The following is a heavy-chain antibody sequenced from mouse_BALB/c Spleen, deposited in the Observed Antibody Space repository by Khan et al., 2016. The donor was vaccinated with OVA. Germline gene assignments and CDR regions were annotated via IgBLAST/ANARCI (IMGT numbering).Heavy chain of an antibody. V-gene: IGHV2-2*02. Sequence: VQLKQSGPGLVQPSQSLSITCTVSGFSLTNYGVHWVRQSPGKGLEWLGVIWSGGGTDYHAAFISRLSISKDNSKSQVFLKMNSLQPNDTAMYYCARNYDYDEGLAYWGQGTLVTVSA. CDR1: GFSLTNYG. CDR3: ARNYDYDEGLAY. CDR2: IWSGGGT. D-gene: IGHD2-4*01. J-gene: IGHJ3*01.